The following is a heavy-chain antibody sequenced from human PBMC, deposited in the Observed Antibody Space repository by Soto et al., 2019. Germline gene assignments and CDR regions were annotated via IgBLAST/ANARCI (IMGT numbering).Heavy chain of an antibody. CDR3: AKDHGITIFGVVKDGMDV. Sequence: GGSLRLSCAASGFTFSSYGMHWVRQAPGKGLEWVAVISYDGSNKYYADSVKGRFTISRDNSKNTLYLQMNRLRAEDTAVYYCAKDHGITIFGVVKDGMDVWGQGTTVTVSS. CDR2: ISYDGSNK. CDR1: GFTFSSYG. J-gene: IGHJ6*02. V-gene: IGHV3-30*18. D-gene: IGHD3-3*01.